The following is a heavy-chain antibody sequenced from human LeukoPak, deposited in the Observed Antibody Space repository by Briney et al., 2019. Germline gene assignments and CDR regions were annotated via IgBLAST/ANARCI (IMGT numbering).Heavy chain of an antibody. J-gene: IGHJ4*02. CDR3: AKGGWVAVTGMDS. Sequence: ASVKVSCKASGYTFTGHAMKWVRQAPGHGPEWMGYINTKTGNPTYAQGFTGRFVFSLDTSVSTAYLQISSLKPEDTGVYYCAKGGWVAVTGMDSWGQGTLVTVSS. CDR1: GYTFTGHA. V-gene: IGHV7-4-1*02. CDR2: INTKTGNP. D-gene: IGHD6-19*01.